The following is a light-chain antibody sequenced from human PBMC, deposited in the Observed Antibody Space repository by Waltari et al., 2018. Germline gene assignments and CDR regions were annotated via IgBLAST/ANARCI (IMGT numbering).Light chain of an antibody. Sequence: QLVLTQSPSASASLGPSAKLTCPLPAEYSDFAIAWHQLQPEKGPRYLMNGNSDGGHDKADGIPERFSGSSAGAERYLIISRLQSDDEADYFCQTWGMDIQVFGGGTRLTVL. V-gene: IGLV4-69*01. CDR3: QTWGMDIQV. CDR2: GNSDGGH. CDR1: AEYSDFA. J-gene: IGLJ3*02.